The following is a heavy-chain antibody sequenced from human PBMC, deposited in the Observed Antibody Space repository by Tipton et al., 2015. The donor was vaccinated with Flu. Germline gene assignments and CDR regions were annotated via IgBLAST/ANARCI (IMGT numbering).Heavy chain of an antibody. Sequence: TLSLTCTVSGDSISGSSHYWGWVRQSPEKGLEWIGSIYFSGHTYYNPSLKTRVTITADTSKNQFSLQLKSVTAADTAVYYCATPDHWGQGTLVTASS. V-gene: IGHV4-39*01. CDR1: GDSISGSSHY. CDR2: IYFSGHT. J-gene: IGHJ4*02. CDR3: ATPDH.